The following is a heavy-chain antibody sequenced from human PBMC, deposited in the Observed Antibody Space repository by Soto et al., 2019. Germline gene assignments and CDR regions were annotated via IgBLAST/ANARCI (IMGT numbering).Heavy chain of an antibody. J-gene: IGHJ4*02. D-gene: IGHD2-8*01. CDR2: ISAYNGNT. CDR3: AYSHCTNGVCDISPPVNFDY. CDR1: GYTFTSYG. Sequence: ASVKVSCKASGYTFTSYGISWVRQAPGQGLEWMGWISAYNGNTNYAQKLQGRVTMTTDTSTSTAYMELRSLRSDDTAVYYCAYSHCTNGVCDISPPVNFDYWGQGTLVTVSS. V-gene: IGHV1-18*01.